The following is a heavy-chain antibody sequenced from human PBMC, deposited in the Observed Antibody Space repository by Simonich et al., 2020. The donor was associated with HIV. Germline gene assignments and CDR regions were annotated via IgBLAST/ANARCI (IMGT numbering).Heavy chain of an antibody. D-gene: IGHD6-13*01. CDR1: GGSFSGYY. CDR2: INHREST. Sequence: QVQLQQWGAGLLKPSETLSLTCAVYGGSFSGYYWGWIRQPPGKGLEWIGEINHRESTNYNPSLKSRVTISVDTSKNQFSLKLSSVTAADTAVYYCARLTAGGLGEYFQHWGQGTLVTVSS. J-gene: IGHJ1*01. V-gene: IGHV4-34*01. CDR3: ARLTAGGLGEYFQH.